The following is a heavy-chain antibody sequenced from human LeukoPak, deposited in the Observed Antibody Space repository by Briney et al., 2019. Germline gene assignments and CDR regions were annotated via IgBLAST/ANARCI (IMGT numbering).Heavy chain of an antibody. CDR2: INPNSGGT. Sequence: GSSVKVSCKASGYTFTGYYMHWVRQAPGQGLEWMGWINPNSGGTNYAQKFQGRVTMTRDTSISTAYMELSRLRSDDTAVYYCARGIGPKTRVGATYNWFDPWGQGTLVTVSS. J-gene: IGHJ5*02. V-gene: IGHV1-2*02. CDR1: GYTFTGYY. CDR3: ARGIGPKTRVGATYNWFDP. D-gene: IGHD1-26*01.